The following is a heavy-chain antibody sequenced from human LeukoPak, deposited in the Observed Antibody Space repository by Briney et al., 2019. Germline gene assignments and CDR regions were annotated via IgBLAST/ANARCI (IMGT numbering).Heavy chain of an antibody. CDR2: IRYDGSNK. CDR3: AKAQRAGTLY. D-gene: IGHD6-19*01. J-gene: IGHJ4*02. Sequence: EWVVFIRYDGSNKYYADSVKGRFTISRDNSKNTLYLQMNSLRAEDTAVYYCAKAQRAGTLYWGQGTLVTVSS. V-gene: IGHV3-30*02.